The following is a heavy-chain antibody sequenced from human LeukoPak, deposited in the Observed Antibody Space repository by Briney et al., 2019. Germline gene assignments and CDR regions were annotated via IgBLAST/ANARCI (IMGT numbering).Heavy chain of an antibody. CDR1: GGSFSGYY. CDR3: ARMGRSAAYYDSRRQSGDAFDI. CDR2: INHSGST. D-gene: IGHD3-22*01. J-gene: IGHJ3*02. V-gene: IGHV4-34*01. Sequence: SETLSLTCAVYGGSFSGYYWSWIRQPPGKGLEWIGEINHSGSTNYNPSLKSRVTISVDTSKNQFSLRLSSVTAADTAVYYCARMGRSAAYYDSRRQSGDAFDIWGQGTMVTVSS.